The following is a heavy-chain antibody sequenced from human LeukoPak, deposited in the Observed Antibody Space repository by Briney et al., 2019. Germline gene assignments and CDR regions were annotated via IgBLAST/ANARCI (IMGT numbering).Heavy chain of an antibody. Sequence: GGSLRLSCTASGFIFSSYGMHWVRQAPGKGLEWVAVISHDGINKHYADSVKGRFTVSRDNFKNTLYLQMNSLRAEDTAVYYCARVRGSYGMDVWGQGTTVTVSS. V-gene: IGHV3-30*03. D-gene: IGHD5-12*01. CDR1: GFIFSSYG. CDR3: ARVRGSYGMDV. CDR2: ISHDGINK. J-gene: IGHJ6*02.